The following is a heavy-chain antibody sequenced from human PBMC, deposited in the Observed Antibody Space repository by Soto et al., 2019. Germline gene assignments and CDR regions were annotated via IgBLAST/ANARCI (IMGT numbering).Heavy chain of an antibody. J-gene: IGHJ4*02. Sequence: SETLSLTCTVSGGSISSGGYYWSWIRQHPGKGLEWIGYVSYSGSTYYNPSLKSRVTISVDTSKNQFSLKLSSVTAADTAVYYCASSLGDSPYDSSGYYGRHPHFDYWGQGTLVTVSS. CDR3: ASSLGDSPYDSSGYYGRHPHFDY. V-gene: IGHV4-31*03. D-gene: IGHD3-22*01. CDR2: VSYSGST. CDR1: GGSISSGGYY.